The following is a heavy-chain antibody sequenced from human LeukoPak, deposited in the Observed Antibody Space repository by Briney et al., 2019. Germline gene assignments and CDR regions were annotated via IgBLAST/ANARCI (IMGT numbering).Heavy chain of an antibody. D-gene: IGHD6-13*01. Sequence: GGSLRLSCAASGFDIRSYGMHWVRQAPGKGLEWLANIKQDGSEKYYVDSVKGRFTISRDNAKNSLYLQINSLRAEDTAVYYCARPTRSAANDYWGQGTLVTVSS. J-gene: IGHJ4*02. CDR1: GFDIRSYG. CDR2: IKQDGSEK. V-gene: IGHV3-7*01. CDR3: ARPTRSAANDY.